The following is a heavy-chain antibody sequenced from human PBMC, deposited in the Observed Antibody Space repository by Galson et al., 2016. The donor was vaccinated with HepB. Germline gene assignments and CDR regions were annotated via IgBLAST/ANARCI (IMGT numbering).Heavy chain of an antibody. D-gene: IGHD6-13*01. CDR3: ARDDDIGYSSSWHNYYYGMDV. J-gene: IGHJ6*02. V-gene: IGHV3-7*01. Sequence: DSVKGRFTISRDNAKNSLYLQMNSLRAEDTAVYYCARDDDIGYSSSWHNYYYGMDVWGQGTTVTVSS.